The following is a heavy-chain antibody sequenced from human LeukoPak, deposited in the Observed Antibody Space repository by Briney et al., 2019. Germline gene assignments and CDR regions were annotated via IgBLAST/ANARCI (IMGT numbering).Heavy chain of an antibody. CDR2: IYYSGST. V-gene: IGHV4-59*01. Sequence: SETLSLTCTVSGGSISNYYWSWIRQPPREGLEWVGYIYYSGSTNYNPSLKSRVTISVARSKNQFSLKLSSVTAADTAVYYCAREGNYDSSGYPFDYWGQGTLVTVSS. CDR3: AREGNYDSSGYPFDY. J-gene: IGHJ4*02. CDR1: GGSISNYY. D-gene: IGHD3-22*01.